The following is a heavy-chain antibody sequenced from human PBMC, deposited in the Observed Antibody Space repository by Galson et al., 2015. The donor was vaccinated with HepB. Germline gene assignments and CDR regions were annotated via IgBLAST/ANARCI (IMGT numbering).Heavy chain of an antibody. CDR3: AKAGYCGSECGSYYYGMDV. V-gene: IGHV3-21*01. J-gene: IGHJ6*02. CDR2: ISSSGSYI. Sequence: SLRLSCAASGFTFSSYSMNWVRQAPGKGLEWVASISSSGSYIYYADSVKGRFTISRDNAKNSPYLQMNSLRAEDTAVYYCAKAGYCGSECGSYYYGMDVWGQGTTVTVSS. D-gene: IGHD2-8*02. CDR1: GFTFSSYS.